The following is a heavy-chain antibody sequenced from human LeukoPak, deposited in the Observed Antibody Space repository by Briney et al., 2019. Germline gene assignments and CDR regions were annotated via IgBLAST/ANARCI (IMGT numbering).Heavy chain of an antibody. Sequence: PSETLSLTCTVSGGSISSSSYYWGWIRQPPGKGLEWIGSIYYSGSTYYNPSLKSRVTISVDTSKNQFSLKLSSVTAADTAVYYCARAAFYDILTGQRGYGMDVWGQGTTVTVSS. V-gene: IGHV4-39*07. CDR1: GGSISSSSYY. J-gene: IGHJ6*02. D-gene: IGHD3-9*01. CDR3: ARAAFYDILTGQRGYGMDV. CDR2: IYYSGST.